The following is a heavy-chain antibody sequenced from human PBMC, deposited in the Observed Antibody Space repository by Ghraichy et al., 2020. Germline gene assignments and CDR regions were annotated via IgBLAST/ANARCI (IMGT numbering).Heavy chain of an antibody. CDR2: IYYSGST. Sequence: SETLSLTCTVSGGSISSSSYYWGWIRQPPGKGLEWIGSIYYSGSTYYNPSLKSRVTMSVDTSKNQFSLHLSSVTAADTAVYYCSRLLWPGEGGRGIFDIWGQGTMVTVAS. J-gene: IGHJ3*02. CDR1: GGSISSSSYY. V-gene: IGHV4-39*01. D-gene: IGHD3/OR15-3a*01. CDR3: SRLLWPGEGGRGIFDI.